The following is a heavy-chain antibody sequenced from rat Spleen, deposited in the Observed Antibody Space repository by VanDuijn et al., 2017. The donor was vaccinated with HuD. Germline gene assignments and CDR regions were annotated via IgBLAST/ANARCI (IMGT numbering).Heavy chain of an antibody. CDR1: GFNFNDYW. CDR3: VSERLGVEG. D-gene: IGHD4-3*01. V-gene: IGHV4-2*01. Sequence: EVQLVESGGGLVQPGRSLKLSCAASGFNFNDYWMGWVRQAPGKGLEWIGEINKDSRTIKYNPSLKDKFTISRDNAQNTLYLQMSKLGSEDTATYYCVSERLGVEGWGQGVMVTVSS. CDR2: INKDSRTI. J-gene: IGHJ2*01.